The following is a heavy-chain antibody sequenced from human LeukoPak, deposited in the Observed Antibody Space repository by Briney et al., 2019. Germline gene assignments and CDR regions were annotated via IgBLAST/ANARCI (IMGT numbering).Heavy chain of an antibody. CDR3: AVAKDGYFDC. V-gene: IGHV3-7*01. Sequence: PGGSLRLSCAASGFTFSSYWMSWVRQALGKRLEWVANVRQDGSATYYVDSVKGRFAISRDNAKNSLFLQMNSLRAEDTAVYYCAVAKDGYFDCRGQGTLVTVSS. CDR1: GFTFSSYW. D-gene: IGHD5-12*01. J-gene: IGHJ4*02. CDR2: VRQDGSAT.